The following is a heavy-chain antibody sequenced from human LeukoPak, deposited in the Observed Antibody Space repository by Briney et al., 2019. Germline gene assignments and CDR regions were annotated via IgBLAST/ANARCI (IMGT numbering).Heavy chain of an antibody. J-gene: IGHJ6*04. CDR2: VYYRGNT. CDR3: ARHADIALYREGMDV. Sequence: PSETLSLTCTVSGGSISHYFWSWIRQPPGQGLEWVGYVYYRGNTIYSPSLRSRVTISVDSSKNEFSLKMTSVTAADTAVYYGARHADIALYREGMDVWGKGTTVTVSS. CDR1: GGSISHYF. V-gene: IGHV4-59*01. D-gene: IGHD2-15*01.